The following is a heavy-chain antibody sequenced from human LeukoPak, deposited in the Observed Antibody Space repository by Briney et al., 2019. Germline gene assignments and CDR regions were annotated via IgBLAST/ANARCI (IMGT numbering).Heavy chain of an antibody. CDR3: ARASSGWYNWFDP. CDR2: IYYSGST. D-gene: IGHD6-19*01. J-gene: IGHJ5*02. Sequence: SETLSLTCTVSGGPISSYYWSWIRQSPGKGLEWIGYIYYSGSTNFNPSLKSRVTISVDTSKNQFSLKLSSVTAADTAVYYCARASSGWYNWFDPWGQGTLVTVSS. CDR1: GGPISSYY. V-gene: IGHV4-59*01.